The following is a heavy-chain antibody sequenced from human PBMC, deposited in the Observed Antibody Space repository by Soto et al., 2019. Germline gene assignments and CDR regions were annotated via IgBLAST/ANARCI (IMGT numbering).Heavy chain of an antibody. V-gene: IGHV3-21*01. CDR3: ARVAY. Sequence: PGGSLRLSCEASGFPLSRVSMNWVRQFPGKGLEWVASISRGSSDTWYADSAKGRFIISRDNAQNSLFLQMTTLRPEDTAMYYGARVAYWGPGIQVPVFS. J-gene: IGHJ4*02. CDR2: ISRGSSDT. CDR1: GFPLSRVS.